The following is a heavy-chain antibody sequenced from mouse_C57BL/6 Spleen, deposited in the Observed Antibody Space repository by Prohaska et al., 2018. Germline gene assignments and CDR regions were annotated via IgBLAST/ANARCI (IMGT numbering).Heavy chain of an antibody. CDR3: ARSRGYGNFDY. CDR1: GYTFTSYW. CDR2: IDPSDSET. J-gene: IGHJ2*01. Sequence: QVQLQQPGAELVRPGSSVKLSCKASGYTFTSYWMHWVKQRPIQGLEWIGNIDPSDSETHYNQKFKDKATLTVDKSSSTAYMQLSSLTSEDSAVYYCARSRGYGNFDYWGQGTTLTVSS. V-gene: IGHV1-52*01. D-gene: IGHD2-2*01.